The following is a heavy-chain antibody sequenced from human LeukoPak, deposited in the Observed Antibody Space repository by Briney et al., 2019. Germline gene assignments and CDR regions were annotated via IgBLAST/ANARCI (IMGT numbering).Heavy chain of an antibody. Sequence: GGSLRLSCAASGFTVSSNYMSWVRQAPGKGLEWVSVIYSGGSTYYADSVKGRFTISSDNSKNTLYLQMNSLRAEDTAVYYCARVAVVPAAIRLYYYGMDVWGQGTTVTVSS. CDR3: ARVAVVPAAIRLYYYGMDV. D-gene: IGHD2-2*01. CDR2: IYSGGST. V-gene: IGHV3-66*01. J-gene: IGHJ6*02. CDR1: GFTVSSNY.